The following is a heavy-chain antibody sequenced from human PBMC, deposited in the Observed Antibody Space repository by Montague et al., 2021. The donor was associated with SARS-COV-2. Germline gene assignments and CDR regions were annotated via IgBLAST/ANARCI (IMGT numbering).Heavy chain of an antibody. J-gene: IGHJ5*02. D-gene: IGHD3-10*01. CDR3: ARTYYYGSVVWFNP. CDR2: IYYSGST. V-gene: IGHV4-39*01. Sequence: SETLSLTCTVSGGSISSSSYYWGWIRQPPGRGLEWIGCIYYSGSTYYNPSLKSRVTISVDTSKNQLSLKLSSVTAADTAVYYCARTYYYGSVVWFNPWGQGTLVTVSS. CDR1: GGSISSSSYY.